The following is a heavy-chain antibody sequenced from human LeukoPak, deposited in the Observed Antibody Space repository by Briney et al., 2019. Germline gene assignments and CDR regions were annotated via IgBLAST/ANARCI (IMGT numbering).Heavy chain of an antibody. V-gene: IGHV3-74*01. CDR3: VREYSSSSGRAFDI. D-gene: IGHD6-6*01. Sequence: GGSLRLSCAASGFTFSSYWMHWVRHAPGKGLVWVSRISTDGSSTNSADSVKGRLTISRDSAKNTLYLQMNSLRAEDTAVYYCVREYSSSSGRAFDIWGQGTMVTVSP. J-gene: IGHJ3*02. CDR2: ISTDGSST. CDR1: GFTFSSYW.